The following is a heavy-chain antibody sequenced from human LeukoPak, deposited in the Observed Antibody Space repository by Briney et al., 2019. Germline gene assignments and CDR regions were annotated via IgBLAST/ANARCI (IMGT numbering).Heavy chain of an antibody. D-gene: IGHD6-25*01. CDR3: ARAGYPDDAFDI. CDR2: INPNSGGT. V-gene: IGHV1-2*02. Sequence: VSVKVSCKASGYTFTGYYMHWVRQAPGQGLEWMGWINPNSGGTNYAQKFQGRVTMTRDTSISTAYMELSRLRSDDTAVYYCARAGYPDDAFDIWGQGTMVTVSS. CDR1: GYTFTGYY. J-gene: IGHJ3*02.